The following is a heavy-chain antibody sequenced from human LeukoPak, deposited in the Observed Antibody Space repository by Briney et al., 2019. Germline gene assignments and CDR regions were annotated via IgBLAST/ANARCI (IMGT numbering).Heavy chain of an antibody. D-gene: IGHD2-2*01. J-gene: IGHJ6*02. Sequence: GASVKVSCKASGYTFTDYYMHWVRQAPGQGLEWMGWINPNSGGTNYAQKFQGRVTMTRDTSISTAYLQWSSLKASDTAMYYCARSYCSSTSYSCYYYYGMDVWGQGTTVTVSS. V-gene: IGHV1-2*02. CDR3: ARSYCSSTSYSCYYYYGMDV. CDR2: INPNSGGT. CDR1: GYTFTDYY.